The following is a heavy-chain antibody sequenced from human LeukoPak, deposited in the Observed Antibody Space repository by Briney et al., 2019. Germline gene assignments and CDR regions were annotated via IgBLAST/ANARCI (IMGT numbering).Heavy chain of an antibody. CDR3: AKTYQPLLSQFDY. V-gene: IGHV3-23*01. Sequence: GGSLRLSCAASGFIFSNHAMTWVRQAPGKGLEWVSAISGGDGATYYADSVKGRFIISRDNSKNTVYLQMSGLGADDTAVYYCAKTYQPLLSQFDYWGQGTLLTVSS. D-gene: IGHD2-2*01. J-gene: IGHJ4*02. CDR2: ISGGDGAT. CDR1: GFIFSNHA.